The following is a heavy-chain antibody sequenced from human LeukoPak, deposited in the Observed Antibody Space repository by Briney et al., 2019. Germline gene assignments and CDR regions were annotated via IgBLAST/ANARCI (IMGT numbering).Heavy chain of an antibody. V-gene: IGHV4-39*07. Sequence: SETLSLTCTVAGGSISSTNDYWGWIRQPPGKGLEWIGTIYHSGSTHSNPSLKSRVTISVDTSKNQFSLKLSSVTVADTAVYYCARVRGGYWGQGTLVTVSS. J-gene: IGHJ4*02. D-gene: IGHD3-10*01. CDR3: ARVRGGY. CDR1: GGSISSTNDY. CDR2: IYHSGST.